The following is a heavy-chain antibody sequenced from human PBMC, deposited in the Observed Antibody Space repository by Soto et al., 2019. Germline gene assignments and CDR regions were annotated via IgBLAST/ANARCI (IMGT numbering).Heavy chain of an antibody. D-gene: IGHD3-16*02. CDR1: GGSISSSSYY. J-gene: IGHJ4*02. CDR2: IYYSGST. CDR3: ARLLYYDYIWGSYRAGHYFDY. V-gene: IGHV4-39*01. Sequence: QLQLQESGPGLVKPSETLSLTCTVSGGSISSSSYYWGWIRQPPGKGLEWIGSIYYSGSTYYNPSLKSRVTLSVDTSKNQFSLKLSSVTAADTAVYYCARLLYYDYIWGSYRAGHYFDYWGQGTLVTVSS.